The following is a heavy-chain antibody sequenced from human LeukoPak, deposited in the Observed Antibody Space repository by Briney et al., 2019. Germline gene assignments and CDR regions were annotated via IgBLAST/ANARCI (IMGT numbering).Heavy chain of an antibody. Sequence: GGSLRLSCAASGNYWMHWVRQVPGKGLVWVSHINSDGSWTSYADSVKGRFTISKDNAKNTVYLQMNSLRAEDTAVYYCVNFYETYWGRGTLVTVSS. V-gene: IGHV3-74*01. CDR2: INSDGSWT. CDR3: VNFYETY. CDR1: GNYW. D-gene: IGHD2/OR15-2a*01. J-gene: IGHJ4*02.